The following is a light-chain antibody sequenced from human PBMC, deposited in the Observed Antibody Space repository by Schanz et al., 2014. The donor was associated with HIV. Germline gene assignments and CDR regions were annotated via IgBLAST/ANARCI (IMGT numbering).Light chain of an antibody. CDR3: CSYAGSYTDV. Sequence: QSALTQPASVSGSPGQSITISCTGTSGDIAGYNYVSWYQHHPGKAPKLMIYEVSKRPSGVPDRFSGSKSDNTASLTISGLQPEDEADYHCCSYAGSYTDVFGTGTKVTVL. J-gene: IGLJ1*01. V-gene: IGLV2-11*01. CDR2: EVS. CDR1: SGDIAGYNY.